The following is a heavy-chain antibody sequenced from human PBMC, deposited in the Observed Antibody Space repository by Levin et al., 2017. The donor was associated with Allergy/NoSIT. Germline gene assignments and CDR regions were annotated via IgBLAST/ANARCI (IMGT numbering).Heavy chain of an antibody. J-gene: IGHJ3*02. CDR2: ISSNGGST. Sequence: GGSLRLSCAASGFTFSSYAMHWVRQAPGKGLEYVSAISSNGGSTYYANSVKGRFTISRDNSKNTLNLQMGSLRAEDMAVYYCARDPLDVVVPAAPAGAFDIWGQGTMVTVSS. V-gene: IGHV3-64*01. CDR3: ARDPLDVVVPAAPAGAFDI. CDR1: GFTFSSYA. D-gene: IGHD2-2*01.